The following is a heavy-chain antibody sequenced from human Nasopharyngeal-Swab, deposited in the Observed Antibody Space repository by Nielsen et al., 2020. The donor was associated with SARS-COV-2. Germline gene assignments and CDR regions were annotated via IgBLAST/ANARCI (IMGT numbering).Heavy chain of an antibody. D-gene: IGHD3-10*01. CDR2: IYSGGSST. CDR3: AKDHSPYGSGSYPYYYYGMDV. CDR1: GFTFSSYA. Sequence: GESLKISCAASGFTFSSYAMSWVRQAPGKGLEWVSVIYSGGSSTYYADSVKGRFTISRDNSKNTLYLQMNSLRAEDTAVYYCAKDHSPYGSGSYPYYYYGMDVWGQGTTVTFSS. J-gene: IGHJ6*02. V-gene: IGHV3-23*03.